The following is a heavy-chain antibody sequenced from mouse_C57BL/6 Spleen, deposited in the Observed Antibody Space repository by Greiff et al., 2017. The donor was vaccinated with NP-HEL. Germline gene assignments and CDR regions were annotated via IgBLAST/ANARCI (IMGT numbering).Heavy chain of an antibody. D-gene: IGHD2-2*01. J-gene: IGHJ2*01. CDR1: GFNFKNTY. CDR2: IDPANGNT. CDR3: AGHGYDY. V-gene: IGHV14-3*01. Sequence: EVQLQQSVAELVRPGASVKLSCTASGFNFKNTYMHWVKQRPEQGLEWIGRIDPANGNTKYAPKFQGKATITADTSSNTAYLQLSSLTSEDTAIYYCAGHGYDYWGQGTTLTVSS.